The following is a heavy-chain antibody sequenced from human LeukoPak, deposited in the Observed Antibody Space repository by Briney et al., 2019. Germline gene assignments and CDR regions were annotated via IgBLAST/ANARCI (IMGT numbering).Heavy chain of an antibody. CDR3: ARDPEYCSGGSCYRYNWFDP. CDR2: INWNGGST. Sequence: GGSLRLSCAASGFTFDDYGMSWVRQAPGKGLEWVSGINWNGGSTGYADSVKGRFTISRDNAKNSLYLQMNSLRAEDTALYCCARDPEYCSGGSCYRYNWFDPWGQGTLVTVSS. D-gene: IGHD2-15*01. V-gene: IGHV3-20*04. CDR1: GFTFDDYG. J-gene: IGHJ5*02.